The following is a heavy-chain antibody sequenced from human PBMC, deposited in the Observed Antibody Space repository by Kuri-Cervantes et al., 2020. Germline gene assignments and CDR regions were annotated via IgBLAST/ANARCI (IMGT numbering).Heavy chain of an antibody. D-gene: IGHD3-10*01. CDR3: ARSARGVIITQPRDY. CDR2: ISAYNGNT. V-gene: IGHV1-18*01. CDR1: GYTFTNYG. Sequence: ASVKVSCKASGYTFTNYGISWVRQAPGQGLEWMGWISAYNGNTNYAQKLQGRVTMTTDTSTRTAYMELRSLRSDDTAVYYCARSARGVIITQPRDYWGQGTLVTVSS. J-gene: IGHJ4*02.